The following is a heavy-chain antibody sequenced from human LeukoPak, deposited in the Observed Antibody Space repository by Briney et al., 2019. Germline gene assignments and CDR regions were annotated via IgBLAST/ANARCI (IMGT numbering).Heavy chain of an antibody. J-gene: IGHJ5*02. V-gene: IGHV4-59*08. CDR2: IYYSGST. CDR1: GGSFSGYY. CDR3: ARARVGATINWFDP. Sequence: KSSETLSLTCAVYGGSFSGYYWSWIRQPPGKGLEWIGYIYYSGSTNYNPSLKSRVTISVDTSKNQFSLKLSSVTAADTAVYYCARARVGATINWFDPWGQGTLVTVSS. D-gene: IGHD1-26*01.